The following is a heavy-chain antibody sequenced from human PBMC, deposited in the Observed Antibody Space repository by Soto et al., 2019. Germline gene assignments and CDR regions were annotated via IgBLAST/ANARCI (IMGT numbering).Heavy chain of an antibody. CDR1: GGSISSYY. CDR2: IYYSGST. J-gene: IGHJ5*02. V-gene: IGHV4-59*01. CDR3: ARDLTIFGVGFDP. Sequence: SETLSLTCTVSGGSISSYYWSWIRQPPGKGLEWIGYIYYSGSTNYNPSLKSRVTISVDTSKNQFSLKLSSVTAADTAVYYCARDLTIFGVGFDPWGQGTLVTVSS. D-gene: IGHD3-3*01.